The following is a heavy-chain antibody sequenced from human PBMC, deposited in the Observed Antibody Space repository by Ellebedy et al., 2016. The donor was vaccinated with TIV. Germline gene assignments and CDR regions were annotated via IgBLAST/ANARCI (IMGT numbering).Heavy chain of an antibody. CDR2: IWSDGNNK. D-gene: IGHD5-18*01. CDR3: ARVHCGSVSCFGWDLDY. CDR1: GFTFGTFG. V-gene: IGHV3-33*08. Sequence: GESLKISCAASGFTFGTFGIHWVRQAPGKGLEWVAVIWSDGNNKYYADFVKGRFNISRDNSQNTSYLQINSLRAEDTAVYYCARVHCGSVSCFGWDLDYWGQGTLVTVSS. J-gene: IGHJ4*02.